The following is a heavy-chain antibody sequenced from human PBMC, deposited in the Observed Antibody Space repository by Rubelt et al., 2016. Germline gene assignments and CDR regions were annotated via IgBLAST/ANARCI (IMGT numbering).Heavy chain of an antibody. CDR1: GGSFSGYY. CDR3: ARGNVVGILDGFEI. Sequence: QVQLKQWGAGLLKPSETLSVTCAVYGGSFSGYYWTWIRQPPGKGLEWIGYIYYSGSTNYNPSLKSRVTISVDTSKNQFSLKRSSVTAADTAVYYCARGNVVGILDGFEIWGQGTTVTVSS. V-gene: IGHV4-34*01. CDR2: IYYSGST. J-gene: IGHJ3*02. D-gene: IGHD2-21*01.